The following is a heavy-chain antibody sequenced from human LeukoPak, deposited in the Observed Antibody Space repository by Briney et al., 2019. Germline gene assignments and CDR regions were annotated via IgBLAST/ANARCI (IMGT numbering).Heavy chain of an antibody. V-gene: IGHV4-34*01. CDR2: INHSGST. CDR3: ARGALSESYSSSWMRHYYYYMDV. CDR1: GGSFSGYY. D-gene: IGHD6-13*01. J-gene: IGHJ6*03. Sequence: KPSETLSLTCAVYGGSFSGYYWSWIRQPPGKGLEWTGEINHSGSTNYNPSLKSRVTISVDTSKNQFSLKLSSVTAADTAVYYCARGALSESYSSSWMRHYYYYMDVWGKGTTVTVSS.